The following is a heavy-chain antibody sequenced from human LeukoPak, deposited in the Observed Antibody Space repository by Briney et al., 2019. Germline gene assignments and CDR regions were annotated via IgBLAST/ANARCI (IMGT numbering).Heavy chain of an antibody. CDR1: GGSVSIYY. Sequence: KPSETLSLTCTLSGGSVSIYYCSWIRQPPGKGLEWIGYIYHSGSTYYNPSLKSRVTISVDRFKDQYTLKHGCVKAATTAEYYGASGSGVAPLDPWGQGTLVTVSS. D-gene: IGHD3-3*01. CDR2: IYHSGST. V-gene: IGHV4-59*04. J-gene: IGHJ5*02. CDR3: ASGSGVAPLDP.